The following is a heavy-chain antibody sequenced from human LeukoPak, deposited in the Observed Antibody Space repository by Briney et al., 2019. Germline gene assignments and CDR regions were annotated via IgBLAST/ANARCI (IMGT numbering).Heavy chain of an antibody. D-gene: IGHD3-3*01. CDR1: GFTFSIYS. CDR3: ARYDFWSGYSPFDY. Sequence: GGSLRLSCAASGFTFSIYSITWVRQSPGKGLEWVANIKQDGSEKYYVDSVKGRFTISRDNAKNSLYLQMNSLRAEDTAVYYCARYDFWSGYSPFDYWGQGTLVTVSS. V-gene: IGHV3-7*01. J-gene: IGHJ4*02. CDR2: IKQDGSEK.